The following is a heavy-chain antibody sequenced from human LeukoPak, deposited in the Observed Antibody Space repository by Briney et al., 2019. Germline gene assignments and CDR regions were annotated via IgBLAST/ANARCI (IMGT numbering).Heavy chain of an antibody. D-gene: IGHD2-15*01. CDR2: INPNSGGT. CDR1: GYTFTGYY. CDR3: ARDRSPTVEAAYCFDY. Sequence: VASVKVSCKASGYTFTGYYMHWVRQAPGQGLEWMGRINPNSGGTNYAQKFQDRVTMTRDTSISTAYMELSRLRSDDTAVYYCARDRSPTVEAAYCFDYWGQGTLVT. V-gene: IGHV1-2*06. J-gene: IGHJ4*02.